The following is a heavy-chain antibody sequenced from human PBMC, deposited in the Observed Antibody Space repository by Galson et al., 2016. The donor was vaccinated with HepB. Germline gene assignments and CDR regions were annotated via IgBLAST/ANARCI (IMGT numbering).Heavy chain of an antibody. D-gene: IGHD4-23*01. CDR3: ARVRGATIRGVYGGNPHYFDY. CDR2: INHRGST. CDR1: GGSFSNYY. J-gene: IGHJ4*02. V-gene: IGHV4-34*01. Sequence: SETLSLTCAVYGGSFSNYYWSWIRQPPGKGLEWIGEINHRGSTNYNPSPKSRVTISVDTPKNQFSLKLSSVTAAETAVYYCARVRGATIRGVYGGNPHYFDYWGQGALVTVSS.